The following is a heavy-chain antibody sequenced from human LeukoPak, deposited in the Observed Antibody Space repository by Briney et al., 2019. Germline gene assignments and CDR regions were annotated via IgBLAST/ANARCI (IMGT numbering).Heavy chain of an antibody. CDR1: GYSFTDYY. Sequence: EASVKVSCKTSGYSFTDYYMHWVRQAPGQGLEWMGWTNPSSGGTSSAQKFQGRVTMTRDTSITTVYMEVRWLTSDDTAVYYCARADRLHGGPYLIGPWGQGTLVTVSS. CDR2: TNPSSGGT. J-gene: IGHJ5*02. D-gene: IGHD2-21*01. CDR3: ARADRLHGGPYLIGP. V-gene: IGHV1-2*02.